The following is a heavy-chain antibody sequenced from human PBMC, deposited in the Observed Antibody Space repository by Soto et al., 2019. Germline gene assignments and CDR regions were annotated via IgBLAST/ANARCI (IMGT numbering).Heavy chain of an antibody. CDR2: IIPIFGTA. D-gene: IGHD3-22*01. Sequence: QVQLVQSGAEVRKPGSSVKVSCKASGGTFSRHAISWVRQAPGQGREWMGGIIPIFGTANHAQKFQGRGTIIAEESTSTVYMELSILRSDDTAMYYCSRGWGYDSNDYYYAYWGQGTMVIVSS. V-gene: IGHV1-69*01. J-gene: IGHJ4*02. CDR3: SRGWGYDSNDYYYAY. CDR1: GGTFSRHA.